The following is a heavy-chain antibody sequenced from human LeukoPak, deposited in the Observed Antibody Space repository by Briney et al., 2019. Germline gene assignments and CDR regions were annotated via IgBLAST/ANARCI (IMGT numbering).Heavy chain of an antibody. CDR3: ARDEGYGGNSDY. Sequence: ASVKVSCKASGGTFSSYAISWVRQAPGQGLEWMGRIIPILGIANHAQKFQGRVTITADKSTSTAYMELSSLRSEDTAVYYCARDEGYGGNSDYWGQGTLVTVSS. V-gene: IGHV1-69*04. J-gene: IGHJ4*02. D-gene: IGHD4-23*01. CDR1: GGTFSSYA. CDR2: IIPILGIA.